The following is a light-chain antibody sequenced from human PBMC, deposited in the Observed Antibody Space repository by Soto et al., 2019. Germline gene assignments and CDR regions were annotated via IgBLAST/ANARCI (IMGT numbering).Light chain of an antibody. CDR1: QSVSSN. Sequence: EIEMPQSPGSRSASAGERATLSCRASQSVSSNLAWYQQIPGQAPRLLIYGASTRATGIPARFSGSGSGTEFTLTISSLQSEDFAVYYCQHYSSWPRTFGQGTKVDI. V-gene: IGKV3-15*01. CDR3: QHYSSWPRT. J-gene: IGKJ1*01. CDR2: GAS.